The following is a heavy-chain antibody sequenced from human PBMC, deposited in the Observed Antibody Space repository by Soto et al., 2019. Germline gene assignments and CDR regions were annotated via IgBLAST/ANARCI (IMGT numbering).Heavy chain of an antibody. V-gene: IGHV1-69*02. Sequence: QVQLVQSGAEVKKPGSSVKVSCKASGGTFSSYTISWVRQAPGQGLEWMGRIIPILGIANYAQKFQGRVTITADKSTSTAYMELSSLRSEDTAVYYCAIEAPFRSRCGDSRSCYFDYWGQGTLVTVSS. CDR2: IIPILGIA. J-gene: IGHJ4*02. CDR1: GGTFSSYT. CDR3: AIEAPFRSRCGDSRSCYFDY. D-gene: IGHD2-21*01.